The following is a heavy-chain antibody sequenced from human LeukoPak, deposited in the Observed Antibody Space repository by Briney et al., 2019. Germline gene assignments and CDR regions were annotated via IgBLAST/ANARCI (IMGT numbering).Heavy chain of an antibody. D-gene: IGHD2-15*01. Sequence: SETLSLTCIVSGGSVSSGGHYWGWIRQPPGKGLEWIGSTYYSGSTYYNPSLNNRVTIFIDMSKNQFSLRLNSVTATDTAVYYCARLVCGGGSCPAEFDYWGQGTLVTVSS. CDR2: TYYSGST. CDR3: ARLVCGGGSCPAEFDY. V-gene: IGHV4-39*01. J-gene: IGHJ4*02. CDR1: GGSVSSGGHY.